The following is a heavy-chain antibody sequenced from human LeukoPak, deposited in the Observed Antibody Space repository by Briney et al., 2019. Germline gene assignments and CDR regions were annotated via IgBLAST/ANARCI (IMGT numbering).Heavy chain of an antibody. CDR3: AKNGDRGAYCSGGSCYPYFYYYMDV. V-gene: IGHV4-59*01. J-gene: IGHJ6*03. CDR1: GGSISSYY. Sequence: SETLSLTCTVSGGSISSYYWSWIRQPPGKGLEWIGYIYYSGSTNYNPSLKSRVTISVDTSKNQFSLKLSSVTAADTAIYYCAKNGDRGAYCSGGSCYPYFYYYMDVWGKGTTVTISS. D-gene: IGHD2-15*01. CDR2: IYYSGST.